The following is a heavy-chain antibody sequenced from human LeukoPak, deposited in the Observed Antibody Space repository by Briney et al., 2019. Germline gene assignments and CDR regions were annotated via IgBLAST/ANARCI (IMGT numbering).Heavy chain of an antibody. CDR1: GYTFTSYD. CDR3: ARYDYGDYSQDY. V-gene: IGHV1-8*01. CDR2: MNPNSGNT. J-gene: IGHJ4*02. D-gene: IGHD4-17*01. Sequence: ASVKVSCMASGYTFTSYDINWVRQATGQGLEWMGWMNPNSGNTGYAQKFQGRVTMTRNTSISTAYMELSSLRSDDTAVYYCARYDYGDYSQDYWGQGTLVTVSS.